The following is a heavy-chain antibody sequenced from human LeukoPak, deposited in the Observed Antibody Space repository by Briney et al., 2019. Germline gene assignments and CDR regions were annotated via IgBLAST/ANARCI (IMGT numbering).Heavy chain of an antibody. CDR1: GFTFSTYP. D-gene: IGHD2/OR15-2a*01. CDR2: ISGSGGST. CDR3: AKERTQTTSFDY. Sequence: GGSLRLSWAASGFTFSTYPMNWVRQAPGKGLEWVSTISGSGGSTYYADSVKGRFTISRDNSKNTLYLQMNRLRADDTAIYYCAKERTQTTSFDYWGQGTLVTVSS. V-gene: IGHV3-23*01. J-gene: IGHJ4*02.